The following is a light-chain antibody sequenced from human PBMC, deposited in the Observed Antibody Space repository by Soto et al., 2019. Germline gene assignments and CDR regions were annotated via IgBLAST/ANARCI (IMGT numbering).Light chain of an antibody. CDR1: QTISTY. CDR3: QQYVSSPLT. V-gene: IGKV1-39*01. CDR2: DAS. Sequence: DIQMTQSPSSLSASVGDRVTITCRASQTISTYLNWYQQKPGKAPRPLIYDASSLLSGVPSRFSGSGSATYFTLTIASLQPEDFAVYYCQQYVSSPLTFGGGTKVQIK. J-gene: IGKJ4*01.